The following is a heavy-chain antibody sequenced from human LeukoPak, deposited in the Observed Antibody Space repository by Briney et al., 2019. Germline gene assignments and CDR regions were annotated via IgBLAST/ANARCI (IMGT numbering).Heavy chain of an antibody. CDR2: TNPDSGGA. Sequence: ASVKVSCKASGYTFTGYYIHWVRQAPGQGLEWMGWTNPDSGGASYAQKFQGRVTMTRDTSISTVYMELNRLTSDDTAMYYCARGRDWGEFLAWSDPWGQGTLVTVSS. D-gene: IGHD3-3*01. V-gene: IGHV1-2*02. CDR3: ARGRDWGEFLAWSDP. J-gene: IGHJ5*02. CDR1: GYTFTGYY.